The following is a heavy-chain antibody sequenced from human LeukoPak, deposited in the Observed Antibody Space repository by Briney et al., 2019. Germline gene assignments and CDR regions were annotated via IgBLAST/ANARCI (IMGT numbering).Heavy chain of an antibody. CDR2: INPSGGST. CDR3: AREGVGTYYYDSSGYMGDY. V-gene: IGHV1-46*01. CDR1: GGTFSSYA. J-gene: IGHJ4*02. D-gene: IGHD3-22*01. Sequence: ASVKVSCKASGGTFSSYAISWVRQAPGQGLEWMGIINPSGGSTSYAQKFQGRVTMTRDTSTSTVYMELSSLRSEDTAVYYCAREGVGTYYYDSSGYMGDYWGQGTLVTVSS.